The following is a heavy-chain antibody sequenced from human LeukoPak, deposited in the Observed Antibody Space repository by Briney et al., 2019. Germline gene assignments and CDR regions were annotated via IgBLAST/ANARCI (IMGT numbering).Heavy chain of an antibody. CDR1: GFTFNSYA. CDR3: SKSAGDSSTWSGY. J-gene: IGHJ4*02. CDR2: ISDSGGNT. D-gene: IGHD6-13*01. V-gene: IGHV3-23*01. Sequence: GRSLRLSCAASGFTFNSYAMSWARPAPWERLQWVSGISDSGGNTYYADSVRGRFTISRANTKNTLSLQMNSLRAEDTAVYYCSKSAGDSSTWSGYWGQGTLVTVSS.